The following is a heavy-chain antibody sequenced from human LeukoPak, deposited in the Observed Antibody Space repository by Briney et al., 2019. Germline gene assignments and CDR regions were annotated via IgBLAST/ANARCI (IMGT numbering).Heavy chain of an antibody. D-gene: IGHD1-26*01. J-gene: IGHJ3*02. CDR3: ARLVGATNRSRAAFDI. CDR2: IYYRGST. Sequence: SETLSLTCAVYGGSFSGYYWSWIRQPPGKGLEWIGSIYYRGSTYYNPSLKSRVTISVDTSKSQFSLKLSSVTAADTAVYYCARLVGATNRSRAAFDIWGQGTMVTVSS. CDR1: GGSFSGYY. V-gene: IGHV4-34*01.